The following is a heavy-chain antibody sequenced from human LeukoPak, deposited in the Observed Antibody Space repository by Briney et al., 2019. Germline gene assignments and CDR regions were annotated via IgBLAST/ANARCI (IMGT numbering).Heavy chain of an antibody. CDR2: IYYSGTT. CDR3: ARYGTRSFDF. J-gene: IGHJ2*01. V-gene: IGHV4-59*07. CDR1: GGSITGYY. D-gene: IGHD4-17*01. Sequence: SDALSLTCTVSGGSITGYYWSWIRQPPGKGLEWIGYIYYSGTTKYNPSLKSRVTISVDTSKNQFSLKLGSVTAADTAVYYCARYGTRSFDFWGRGTLVTVSS.